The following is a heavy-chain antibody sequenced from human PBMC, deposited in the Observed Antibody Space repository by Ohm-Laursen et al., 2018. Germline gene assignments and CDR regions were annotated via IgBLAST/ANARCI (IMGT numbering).Heavy chain of an antibody. CDR2: ISPNSGVT. CDR3: ARDVGATPHDAFDI. V-gene: IGHV1-2*02. D-gene: IGHD1-26*01. CDR1: GYTFTGYY. J-gene: IGHJ3*02. Sequence: EASVKVSCNASGYTFTGYYMHWVRQAPGQGLEWMGWISPNSGVTNYAQKFQGRVTMTRDTSISTAYMELSRLRSDDTAVYYCARDVGATPHDAFDIWGQGTMVTVSS.